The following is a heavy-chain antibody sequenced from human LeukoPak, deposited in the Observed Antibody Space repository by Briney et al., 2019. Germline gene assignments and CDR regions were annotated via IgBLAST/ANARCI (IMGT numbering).Heavy chain of an antibody. J-gene: IGHJ4*02. V-gene: IGHV3-33*01. CDR3: ARGLTQIPRLATGLGH. D-gene: IGHD2-21*02. CDR1: GFSFSSYA. Sequence: GRSLRLSCAASGFSFSSYAMHWVRQAPGKGLEWVAVIWYDGGNKYYADSVKGRFTISGDNSKNTLYLEMNSLRAEDTAVYYCARGLTQIPRLATGLGHWGQGTLVTVSS. CDR2: IWYDGGNK.